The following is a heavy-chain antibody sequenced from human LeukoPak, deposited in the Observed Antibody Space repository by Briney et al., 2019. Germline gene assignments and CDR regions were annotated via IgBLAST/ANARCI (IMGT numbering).Heavy chain of an antibody. CDR2: ISGSGGST. CDR1: GFTFSSYA. V-gene: IGHV3-23*01. Sequence: PGGSLRLSCAASGFTFSSYAMSWVRQAPGKGLECVSAISGSGGSTYYADSVKGRFTISRDNSKNTLYLQMNSLRAEDTAVYYCAKDGAYYDSSGYYWDWGPGTLVTVSS. J-gene: IGHJ1*01. CDR3: AKDGAYYDSSGYYWD. D-gene: IGHD3-22*01.